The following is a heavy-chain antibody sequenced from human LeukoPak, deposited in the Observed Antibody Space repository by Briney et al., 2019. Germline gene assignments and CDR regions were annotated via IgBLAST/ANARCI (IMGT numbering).Heavy chain of an antibody. D-gene: IGHD1-14*01. J-gene: IGHJ6*02. CDR3: VRDDPRTRPKYGMDV. V-gene: IGHV3-66*01. Sequence: GGSLRLSCAASGVTVSSTYMSWVRQAPGKGLEWVSVIYGGSSTYNADSVKGRFTISRDNSKNTLYLHMGSLRGDDMAVYYCVRDDPRTRPKYGMDVWGQGTTVTVS. CDR1: GVTVSSTY. CDR2: IYGGSST.